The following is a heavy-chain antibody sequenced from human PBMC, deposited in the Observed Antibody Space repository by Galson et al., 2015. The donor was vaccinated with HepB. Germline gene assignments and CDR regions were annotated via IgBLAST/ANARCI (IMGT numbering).Heavy chain of an antibody. Sequence: SLRLSCAASGFTFSSYGMHWVRQAPGKGLEWVAVISYDGSNKYYADSVKGRFTISRDNSKNTLYLQMNSLRAEDTAVYYCAKDTFHYYDSSGYPDYWGQGTLVTVSS. J-gene: IGHJ4*02. CDR1: GFTFSSYG. CDR2: ISYDGSNK. V-gene: IGHV3-30*18. D-gene: IGHD3-22*01. CDR3: AKDTFHYYDSSGYPDY.